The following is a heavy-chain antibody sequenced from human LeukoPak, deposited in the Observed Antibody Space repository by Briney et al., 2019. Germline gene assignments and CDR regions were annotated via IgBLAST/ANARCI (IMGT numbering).Heavy chain of an antibody. Sequence: GGTLRLSCAASGFTFSSYGMSWVRQAPGKGLEWVSVISNSGGTTYYADSVKGRFTISRDNSKNTLCLQMNSLRAEDTAVYYCAKGYDSTYYYYYFMDVWGKGTTVTISS. D-gene: IGHD3-22*01. J-gene: IGHJ6*03. CDR1: GFTFSSYG. CDR2: ISNSGGTT. CDR3: AKGYDSTYYYYYFMDV. V-gene: IGHV3-23*01.